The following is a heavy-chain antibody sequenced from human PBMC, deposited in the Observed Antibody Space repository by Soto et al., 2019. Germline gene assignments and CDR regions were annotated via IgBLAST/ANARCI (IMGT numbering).Heavy chain of an antibody. V-gene: IGHV3-66*01. CDR2: IYIGGGT. CDR1: GFAVGSNY. CDR3: RRGFCNSTSCYATWFDP. D-gene: IGHD2-2*01. J-gene: IGHJ5*02. Sequence: EVQLVESGGGLVRPGGSVRLSCAASGFAVGSNYMSWVRQAPGKGLEWVSLIYIGGGTHYADSVMGRFTISRDNSKNTLYLQMNSLRADDTAVYHCRRGFCNSTSCYATWFDPWGQGTLVTVSS.